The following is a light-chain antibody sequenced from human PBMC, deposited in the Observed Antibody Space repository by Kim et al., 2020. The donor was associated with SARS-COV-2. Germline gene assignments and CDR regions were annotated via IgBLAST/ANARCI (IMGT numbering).Light chain of an antibody. V-gene: IGLV2-14*04. J-gene: IGLJ3*02. CDR2: DVS. CDR1: SSCVGGYNY. Sequence: GQSSTISCTRTSSCVGGYNYVAWYQQHPGRAPKLVLFDVSQRPSGVSNRFSGSKSGNTASLTISGLQAEDEADYHCSSYTSSRTWVFGGGTQLTVL. CDR3: SSYTSSRTWV.